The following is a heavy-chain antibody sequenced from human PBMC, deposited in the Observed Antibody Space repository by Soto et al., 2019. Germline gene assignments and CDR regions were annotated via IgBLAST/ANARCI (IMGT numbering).Heavy chain of an antibody. CDR3: TGEGIYYDSSGSDLYGMDV. J-gene: IGHJ6*02. CDR1: GFTFSNAW. D-gene: IGHD3-22*01. Sequence: EVQLVESEGGLVKPGGSLRLSCAASGFTFSNAWMNWVRQAPGKGLEWVGRIKSKTDGGTTDYAAPVKGRFTISRDDSKNTLYLQMNSLKTEDTAVYYCTGEGIYYDSSGSDLYGMDVWGQGTTVTVSS. CDR2: IKSKTDGGTT. V-gene: IGHV3-15*07.